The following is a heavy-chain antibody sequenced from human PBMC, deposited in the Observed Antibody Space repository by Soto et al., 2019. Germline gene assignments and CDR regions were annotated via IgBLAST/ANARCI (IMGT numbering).Heavy chain of an antibody. CDR1: GGSISTYY. D-gene: IGHD6-19*01. Sequence: SETLSLTCTVSGGSISTYYWSWIRQPPGKGLEWIGYIYYSGSTNYSPSFQGQVTISADKSISTAYLQWSSLKASDTAMYYCARHDSSGRQIPDYWGQGTLVTVSS. V-gene: IGHV4-59*08. CDR2: IYYSGST. CDR3: ARHDSSGRQIPDY. J-gene: IGHJ4*02.